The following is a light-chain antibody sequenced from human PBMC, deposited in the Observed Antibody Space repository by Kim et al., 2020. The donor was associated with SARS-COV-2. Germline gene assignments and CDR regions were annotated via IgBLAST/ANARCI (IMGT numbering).Light chain of an antibody. J-gene: IGKJ4*01. Sequence: LSPGERAPLSCRASQSVSSYLAWYQQKPGQAPRLLIYDASNRATGIPARFSGSGSGTDFTLTISSLEPEDFAVYYCQQRSNSPLTFGGGTKVDIK. CDR1: QSVSSY. CDR3: QQRSNSPLT. V-gene: IGKV3-11*01. CDR2: DAS.